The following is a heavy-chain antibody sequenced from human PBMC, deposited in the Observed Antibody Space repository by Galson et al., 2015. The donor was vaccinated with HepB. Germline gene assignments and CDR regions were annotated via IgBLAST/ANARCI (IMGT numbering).Heavy chain of an antibody. Sequence: SVKVSCKASGGTFSSYAISWVRQAPGQGLEWMGGIIPIFGTANYAQKFQGRVTITADKSTSTAYMELSSLRSEDTAVYYCARVDCSGGSCYLHYWGQGTLVTASS. D-gene: IGHD2-15*01. CDR3: ARVDCSGGSCYLHY. CDR1: GGTFSSYA. J-gene: IGHJ4*02. CDR2: IIPIFGTA. V-gene: IGHV1-69*06.